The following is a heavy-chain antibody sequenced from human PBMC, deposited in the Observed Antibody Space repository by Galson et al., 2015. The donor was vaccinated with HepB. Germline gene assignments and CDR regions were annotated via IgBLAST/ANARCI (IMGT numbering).Heavy chain of an antibody. CDR1: GFTVSSNY. Sequence: SLRLSCAASGFTVSSNYMSWVRQAPGKGLEWVSVIYSGGSTYYADSVKGRFTISRDNSKNTLYLQMNSLRAEDTAVYYCARVKGSGMTPEANYFDYWGQGTLVTVSS. V-gene: IGHV3-53*01. CDR2: IYSGGST. J-gene: IGHJ4*02. D-gene: IGHD3-10*01. CDR3: ARVKGSGMTPEANYFDY.